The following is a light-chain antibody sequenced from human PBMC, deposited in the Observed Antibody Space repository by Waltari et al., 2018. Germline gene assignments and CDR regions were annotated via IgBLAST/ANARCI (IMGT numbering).Light chain of an antibody. Sequence: ETVMTQSPVTLSVSPGERATLSCRASQSIGNNLAWYQQKPGQAPRLLIFAASTRASGFPARFSGSGSGTEFTLTISSLQAEDFAVYYCQQYNNWPTYAFGQGTKLEI. J-gene: IGKJ2*01. CDR3: QQYNNWPTYA. CDR1: QSIGNN. V-gene: IGKV3-15*01. CDR2: AAS.